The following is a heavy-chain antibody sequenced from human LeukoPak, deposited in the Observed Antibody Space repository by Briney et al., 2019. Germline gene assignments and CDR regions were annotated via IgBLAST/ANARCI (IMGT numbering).Heavy chain of an antibody. J-gene: IGHJ4*02. V-gene: IGHV3-9*01. CDR2: ISWNSGSI. CDR3: AKEPPGNYALDY. D-gene: IGHD1-7*01. Sequence: PGGSLRLSCAASGFTFDDYAMHWVRQAPGKGLEWVSGISWNSGSIGYADSVKGRFTISRDNAKNSLYLQMNSLRAEDTALYYCAKEPPGNYALDYWGQGTLVTASS. CDR1: GFTFDDYA.